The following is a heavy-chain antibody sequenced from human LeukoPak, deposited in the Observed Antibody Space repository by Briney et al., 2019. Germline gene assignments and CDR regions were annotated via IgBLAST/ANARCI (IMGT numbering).Heavy chain of an antibody. V-gene: IGHV4-4*08. CDR2: VHNSGST. J-gene: IGHJ3*02. CDR3: ARRISSQLLGTGGAFDI. CDR1: GGSISGYY. Sequence: SETLSLTCTVSGGSISGYYWSWIRQPPGKGLEWIGYVHNSGSTTYNPSLKSRVTISVDTSKNQFSLKLSSVTAADTAVYYCARRISSQLLGTGGAFDIWGQGTMVTVSS. D-gene: IGHD2-2*01.